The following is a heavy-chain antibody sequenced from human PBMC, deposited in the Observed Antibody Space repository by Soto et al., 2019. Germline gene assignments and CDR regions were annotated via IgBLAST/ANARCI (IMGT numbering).Heavy chain of an antibody. J-gene: IGHJ6*02. CDR3: ARHDLDLANGMDV. CDR2: ITSSSRTI. D-gene: IGHD3-3*01. V-gene: IGHV3-48*03. CDR1: GFTFSDYE. Sequence: DVKLLESGGGLVEPGGSLRLSCTASGFTFSDYEMNWVRQAPGKGLEWVAYITSSSRTIHYADSVKGRLIISIDNAKNTLYLQKNNVRGKNTANYYCARHDLDLANGMDVWGQGTTCNVSS.